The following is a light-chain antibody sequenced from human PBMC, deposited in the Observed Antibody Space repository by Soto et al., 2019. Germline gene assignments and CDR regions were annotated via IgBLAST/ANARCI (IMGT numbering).Light chain of an antibody. CDR2: DAS. Sequence: DIQMTQSPSTLSASAGGGGTITCLASQSISSWLAWYQQKPGKAPKLLIYDASSLESGVPSRFSGSGSGTEFTLTSSSLQPDDFATYYCQQYNSYSGTFGQGTKVDIK. J-gene: IGKJ1*01. CDR1: QSISSW. V-gene: IGKV1-5*01. CDR3: QQYNSYSGT.